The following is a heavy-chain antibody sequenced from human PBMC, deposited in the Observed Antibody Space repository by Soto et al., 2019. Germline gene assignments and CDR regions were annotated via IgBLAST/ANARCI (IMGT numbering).Heavy chain of an antibody. Sequence: QVQLVQSGAEVKKPGSSVKVSCTTSGGTISSFGMNWVRQAPGQGLEWRGGIVPIDGSTKYAEKFQGRVTVTADASTSTVYMYLSSLRSEDTAVYYCARSFTKSRRGGVAFDYWGQGTLLTVSP. V-gene: IGHV1-69*01. CDR1: GGTISSFG. D-gene: IGHD3-3*01. CDR2: IVPIDGST. CDR3: ARSFTKSRRGGVAFDY. J-gene: IGHJ4*02.